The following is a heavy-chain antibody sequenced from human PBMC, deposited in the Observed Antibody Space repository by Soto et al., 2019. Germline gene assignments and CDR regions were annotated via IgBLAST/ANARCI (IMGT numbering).Heavy chain of an antibody. CDR1: GGSISRTTYS. Sequence: QVQLQESGPGLVKPSETLSLTCSVSGGSISRTTYSWGWIRQPPGKGLEWIGSIYYSGRTSYIPSLKSRVTISVDTSKNQFSLKLTSVTAADTAVYYCATYRAWGQGTLVTVSS. D-gene: IGHD3-16*02. CDR3: ATYRA. V-gene: IGHV4-39*01. J-gene: IGHJ5*02. CDR2: IYYSGRT.